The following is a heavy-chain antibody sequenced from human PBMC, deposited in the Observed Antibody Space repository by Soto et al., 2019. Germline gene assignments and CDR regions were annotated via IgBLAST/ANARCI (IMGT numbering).Heavy chain of an antibody. D-gene: IGHD2-21*02. J-gene: IGHJ4*02. CDR1: GDTISRRSYH. V-gene: IGHV4-39*01. Sequence: PSEALCLTCTVTGDTISRRSYHGGWIRQPPGKGLEWIGSIYYSGSTYNNPSLRSRVSMSIDTSKDQFSLKLKSVTAADTALYFCAIQRTSVVTQAYFDVWGPGSLVTVSS. CDR3: AIQRTSVVTQAYFDV. CDR2: IYYSGST.